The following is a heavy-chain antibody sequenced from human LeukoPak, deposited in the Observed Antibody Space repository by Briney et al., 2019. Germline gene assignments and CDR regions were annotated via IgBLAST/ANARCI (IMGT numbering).Heavy chain of an antibody. J-gene: IGHJ4*02. Sequence: PSETLSLTCTVSGGSISSYYWSWIRQPPGKGLEWVGYIYYGGSTNYNPSLKSRVTISVDTSKNQFSLKLSSVTAADTAVYYCARVSGYYDSSGTVDYWGQGTLVTVSS. CDR2: IYYGGST. CDR1: GGSISSYY. D-gene: IGHD3-22*01. V-gene: IGHV4-59*01. CDR3: ARVSGYYDSSGTVDY.